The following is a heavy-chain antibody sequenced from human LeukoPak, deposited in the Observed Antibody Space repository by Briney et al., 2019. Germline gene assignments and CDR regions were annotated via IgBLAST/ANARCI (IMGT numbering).Heavy chain of an antibody. CDR3: ATIVQGASEI. CDR1: GFTFSTHW. D-gene: IGHD5-24*01. Sequence: PGGSLRLSCAASGFTFSTHWMVWVRRAPGKGLLWVSRIDPDGSSTTYADSVKGRFTNSRDNARSTLYLQMNSLRAEDTAVYYCATIVQGASEIWGLGTMVTVSS. V-gene: IGHV3-74*03. CDR2: IDPDGSST. J-gene: IGHJ3*02.